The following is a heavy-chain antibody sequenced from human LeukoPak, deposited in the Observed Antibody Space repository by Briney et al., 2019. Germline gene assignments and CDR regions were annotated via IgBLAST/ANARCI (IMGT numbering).Heavy chain of an antibody. CDR2: INGDGSST. D-gene: IGHD2-8*02. V-gene: IGHV3-74*01. Sequence: GGSLRLSCAASGFTFSIHWMHWVRQAPGKGLVWVSRINGDGSSTSYADFVKGRFTISRDNAKNTLYLQMNSLRAEDTAVYYCARVTDTWSHFDYWGQGTLVTVSS. CDR3: ARVTDTWSHFDY. CDR1: GFTFSIHW. J-gene: IGHJ4*02.